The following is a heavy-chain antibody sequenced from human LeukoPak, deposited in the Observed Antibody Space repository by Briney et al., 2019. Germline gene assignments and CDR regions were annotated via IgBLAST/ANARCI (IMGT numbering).Heavy chain of an antibody. CDR2: ISSGSSYI. V-gene: IGHV3-21*01. CDR1: GFTFSSYS. CDR3: ARERSAIPRYLDY. D-gene: IGHD2-2*01. J-gene: IGHJ4*02. Sequence: PGGSLRPSCAASGFTFSSYSMNWVRQAPGKGLEWVSSISSGSSYIYYADSVKGRFTISRDNAKNSLYLQMNSLRAEDTAVYYCARERSAIPRYLDYWGQGTLVTVSS.